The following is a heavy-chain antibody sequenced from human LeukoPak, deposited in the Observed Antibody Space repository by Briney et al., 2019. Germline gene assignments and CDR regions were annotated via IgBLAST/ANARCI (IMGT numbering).Heavy chain of an antibody. CDR2: ISSSGSTI. D-gene: IGHD3-22*01. Sequence: PGGSLRLSCAASGFTFSSYEMNWVRQAPGKGLEWVSYISSSGSTIYYADSVKGRFTISRDNAKNSLYLQMNSLRAEDTAVYYCARQSPGDYYDSSDAFDIWGQGTMVTVSS. J-gene: IGHJ3*02. CDR1: GFTFSSYE. V-gene: IGHV3-48*03. CDR3: ARQSPGDYYDSSDAFDI.